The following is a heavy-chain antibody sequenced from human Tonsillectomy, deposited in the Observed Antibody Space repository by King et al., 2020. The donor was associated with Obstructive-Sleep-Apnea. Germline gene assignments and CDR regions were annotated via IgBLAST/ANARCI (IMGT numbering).Heavy chain of an antibody. D-gene: IGHD3-22*01. CDR1: GGSISSYY. CDR2: IYYSGST. Sequence: QLQESGPGLVKPSETLSLTFNVSGGSISSYYWSWIRQPPGKGLEWIGYIYYSGSTNYNPSLKRRVTISIDTSKNQFSLKLRSVTAADTAVYYCARDQYYYDGSGYYWGQGALVTVSS. CDR3: ARDQYYYDGSGYY. V-gene: IGHV4-59*01. J-gene: IGHJ4*02.